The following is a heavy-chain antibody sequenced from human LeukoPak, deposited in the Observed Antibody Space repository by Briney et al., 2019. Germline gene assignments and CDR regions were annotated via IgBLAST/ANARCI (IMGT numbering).Heavy chain of an antibody. D-gene: IGHD1-26*01. CDR1: GYTFTSYG. J-gene: IGHJ4*02. CDR2: ISAYNGNT. Sequence: ASVKVSCKASGYTFTSYGISWVRQAPGQGLEWMGWISAYNGNTNYAQKLQGRVTMTTDTSTSTAYMELRSLRSDDTAVYYCARDRQFIRSGSYLNYWGQGTLVTVSS. CDR3: ARDRQFIRSGSYLNY. V-gene: IGHV1-18*01.